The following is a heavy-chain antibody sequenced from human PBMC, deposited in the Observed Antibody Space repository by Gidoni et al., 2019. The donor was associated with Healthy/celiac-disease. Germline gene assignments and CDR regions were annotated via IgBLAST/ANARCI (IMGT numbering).Heavy chain of an antibody. CDR2: IYHSGST. D-gene: IGHD1-26*01. V-gene: IGHV4-30-2*01. J-gene: IGHJ4*02. CDR1: GGSISSGGYS. Sequence: QLQLQESGSGLVKPSQTLSLTCAVSGGSISSGGYSWSWIRQPPGKGLEWIGYIYHSGSTYYNPSLKSRVTISVDRSKNQFSLKLSSVTAADTAVYYCASSGSYEDPYYFDYWGQGTLVTVSS. CDR3: ASSGSYEDPYYFDY.